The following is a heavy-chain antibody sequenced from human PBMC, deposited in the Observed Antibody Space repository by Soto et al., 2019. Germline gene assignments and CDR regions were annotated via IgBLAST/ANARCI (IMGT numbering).Heavy chain of an antibody. CDR2: IYYSGST. CDR1: GSSVSSGGYY. CDR3: ARFTMVDEKYYFDY. V-gene: IGHV4-31*02. J-gene: IGHJ4*02. Sequence: SEALSLSWTVSGSSVSSGGYYWSWIRQHPGKGLEWIGYIYYSGSTYYNPSLKSRVTISVDTSKNQFSLKLSSVTAADTAVYYCARFTMVDEKYYFDYWGQGTLVTVSS. D-gene: IGHD3-10*01.